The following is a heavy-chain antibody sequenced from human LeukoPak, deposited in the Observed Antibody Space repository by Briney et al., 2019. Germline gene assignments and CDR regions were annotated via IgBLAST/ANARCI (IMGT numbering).Heavy chain of an antibody. CDR1: GGSISSYY. CDR3: ARDAGGSSTASGWFDP. CDR2: IYTSGST. D-gene: IGHD2-2*01. Sequence: SETLSLTCTVSGGSISSYYWNWIRQPAGKGLEWIGRIYTSGSTNYNPSLKSRVTMSVDTSKNQFSLKLSSVTAADTAVYYCARDAGGSSTASGWFDPWGQGTLVTVSS. J-gene: IGHJ5*02. V-gene: IGHV4-4*07.